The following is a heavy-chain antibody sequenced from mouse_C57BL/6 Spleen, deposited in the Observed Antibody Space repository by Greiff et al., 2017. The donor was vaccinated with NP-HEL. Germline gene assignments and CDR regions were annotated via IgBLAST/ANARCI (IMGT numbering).Heavy chain of an antibody. Sequence: QVQLKQPGAELVRPGSSVKLSCKASGYTFTSYWMHWVKQRPIQGLEWIGNIDPSDSETHYNQKFKDKATLTVDKSSSTAYMQLSSLTSEDSAVYYCARGDGNLYYFDYWGQGTTLTVSS. CDR3: ARGDGNLYYFDY. CDR1: GYTFTSYW. V-gene: IGHV1-52*01. CDR2: IDPSDSET. J-gene: IGHJ2*01. D-gene: IGHD2-1*01.